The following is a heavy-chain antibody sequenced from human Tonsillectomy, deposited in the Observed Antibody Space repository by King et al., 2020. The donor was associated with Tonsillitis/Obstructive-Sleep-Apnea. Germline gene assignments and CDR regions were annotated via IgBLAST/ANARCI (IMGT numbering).Heavy chain of an antibody. CDR2: IKQDGSEN. CDR3: ARGRGLYHLDARGGRCYYYVDV. CDR1: GFTFSNYW. D-gene: IGHD2-2*01. V-gene: IGHV3-7*01. Sequence: QLVQSGGGLVQPGGSLRLSCAASGFTFSNYWMSWVRQAPGKGLEWVANIKQDGSENYYVDSVKGRFTISRDNAKNSLYLQMNSLRAEDTAVFYCARGRGLYHLDARGGRCYYYVDVWGTGTTVTVSS. J-gene: IGHJ6*03.